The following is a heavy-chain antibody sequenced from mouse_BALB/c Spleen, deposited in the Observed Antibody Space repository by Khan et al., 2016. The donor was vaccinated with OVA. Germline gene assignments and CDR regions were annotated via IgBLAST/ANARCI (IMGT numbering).Heavy chain of an antibody. J-gene: IGHJ4*01. CDR1: GYTFTTYY. CDR3: ARDDYFLGDAMDH. D-gene: IGHD2-4*01. V-gene: IGHV1S56*01. Sequence: QVQLKQSGPDLVKPGASVRISCKASGYTFTTYYIHWVKQRPGQGLEWIGWIYPGSFNTNYSEKFKGKATLTADKSSSTAYMHLNSLTSEDSAVYFDARDDYFLGDAMDHWGQGTSVTVSS. CDR2: IYPGSFNT.